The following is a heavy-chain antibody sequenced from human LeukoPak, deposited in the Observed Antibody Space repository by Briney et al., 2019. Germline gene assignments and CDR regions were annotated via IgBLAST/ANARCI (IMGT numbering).Heavy chain of an antibody. CDR1: GYSFTNYW. D-gene: IGHD1-26*01. Sequence: GESLKISCKGSGYSFTNYWIGWVRQMPGKGLEWLGIIDPGDSHTRHSPSFQGQVTVSADRSINTAYLQWSSLRASDTAMYYCARTLPTTGAFDIWGQGTLVTVSS. CDR2: IDPGDSHT. V-gene: IGHV5-51*01. CDR3: ARTLPTTGAFDI. J-gene: IGHJ4*02.